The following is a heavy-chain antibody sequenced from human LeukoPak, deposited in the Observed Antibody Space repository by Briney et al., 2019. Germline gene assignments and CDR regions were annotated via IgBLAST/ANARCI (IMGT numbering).Heavy chain of an antibody. CDR3: ATAVAAAGLGVDY. J-gene: IGHJ4*02. CDR2: MNPNSGNT. V-gene: IGHV1-8*03. CDR1: GYTFTSYD. D-gene: IGHD6-13*01. Sequence: ASVKVSCKASGYTFTSYDINWVRQAPGQGLEWMGWMNPNSGNTGYAQKFQGRVTITRDTSASTACMELSSLRSEDTAVYYCATAVAAAGLGVDYWGQGTLVTVSS.